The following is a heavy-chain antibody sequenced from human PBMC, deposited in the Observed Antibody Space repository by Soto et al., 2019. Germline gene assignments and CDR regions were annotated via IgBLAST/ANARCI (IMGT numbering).Heavy chain of an antibody. J-gene: IGHJ6*02. D-gene: IGHD2-2*01. CDR3: ARTFCSTTSCQAHGMDV. CDR1: GDSVSSGSYY. Sequence: QVQLQESGPGLVKPSETLSLTCTVSGDSVSSGSYYWTWIRQPPGKGLEWIGYLDYTGTTNYNPSLKSRVTMSLDTSSNQSSLRLSSVTAADTAVYSCARTFCSTTSCQAHGMDVWGQGTSVTVSS. V-gene: IGHV4-61*01. CDR2: LDYTGTT.